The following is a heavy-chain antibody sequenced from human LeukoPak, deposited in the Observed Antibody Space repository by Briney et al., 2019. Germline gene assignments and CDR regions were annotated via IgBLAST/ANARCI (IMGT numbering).Heavy chain of an antibody. Sequence: GGSLILSCAADGFTLSTQWMSWVSQAPGKGLEWEANKKQDGSEIYCVDSVKGRFTISRDIAKNSLYLQMNSLRAEDTDLYYCARLVGGGSGTIGGQGTLVTVSS. V-gene: IGHV3-7*05. CDR3: ARLVGGGSGTI. J-gene: IGHJ4*02. CDR1: GFTLSTQW. D-gene: IGHD3-10*01. CDR2: KKQDGSEI.